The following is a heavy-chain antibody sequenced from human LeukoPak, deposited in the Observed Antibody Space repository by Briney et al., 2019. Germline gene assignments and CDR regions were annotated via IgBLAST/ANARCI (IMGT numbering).Heavy chain of an antibody. J-gene: IGHJ4*02. D-gene: IGHD1-20*01. Sequence: VASVKVSCTASGYTFTSYGISWVRQAPGQGLEWMGWISAYNGNTNYAQKLQGRVTMTTDTSTSTAYMELRSLRSDDTAVYYCARDWYNWNDNPPSKSDYWGQGTLVTVSS. V-gene: IGHV1-18*01. CDR1: GYTFTSYG. CDR2: ISAYNGNT. CDR3: ARDWYNWNDNPPSKSDY.